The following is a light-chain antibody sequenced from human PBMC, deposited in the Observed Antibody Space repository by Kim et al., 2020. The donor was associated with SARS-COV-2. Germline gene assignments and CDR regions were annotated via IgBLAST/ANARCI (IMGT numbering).Light chain of an antibody. J-gene: IGLJ2*01. CDR2: DVS. CDR1: SSDVGGYNY. Sequence: SITSSCTETSSDVGGYNYVSWYQQHPGKAPKVMIYDVSKRPSGVSNRFSGSKSGNTASLTISGLQAEDEADYYCSSYTSSSTRVVFGGGTQLTVL. V-gene: IGLV2-14*03. CDR3: SSYTSSSTRVV.